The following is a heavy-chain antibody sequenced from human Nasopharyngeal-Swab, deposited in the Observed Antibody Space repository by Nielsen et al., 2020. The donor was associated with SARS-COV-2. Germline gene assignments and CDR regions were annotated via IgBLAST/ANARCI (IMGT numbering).Heavy chain of an antibody. CDR3: ARAPKRGSSGYQVVY. CDR2: IKQDGSEE. D-gene: IGHD3-22*01. Sequence: GGSLRLSCAGSGFSFVNYWMSWVRQAPGKGLEWMANIKQDGSEEYYVDSVKGRFTISRDNAKRSVYLQMNSLRAEDTAVYYCARAPKRGSSGYQVVYWGQGTLVTVSS. J-gene: IGHJ4*02. V-gene: IGHV3-7*03. CDR1: GFSFVNYW.